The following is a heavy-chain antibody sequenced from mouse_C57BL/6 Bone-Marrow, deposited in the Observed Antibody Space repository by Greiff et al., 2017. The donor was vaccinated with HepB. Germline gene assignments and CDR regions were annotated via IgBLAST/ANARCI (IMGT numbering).Heavy chain of an antibody. CDR3: TTNDYSKAY. CDR2: IDPENGDT. V-gene: IGHV14-4*01. Sequence: VHVKQSGAELVRPGASVKLSCTASGFNIKDDYMHWVKQRPEQGLEWIGWIDPENGDTEYASKFQGKATITADTSSNTAYLQLSSLTSEDTAVYYCTTNDYSKAYWGQGTTLTVSS. D-gene: IGHD2-5*01. CDR1: GFNIKDDY. J-gene: IGHJ2*01.